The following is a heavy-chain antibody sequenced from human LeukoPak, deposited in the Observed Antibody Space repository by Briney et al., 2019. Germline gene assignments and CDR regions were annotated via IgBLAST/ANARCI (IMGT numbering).Heavy chain of an antibody. CDR3: ARDYYDSSGYYHY. CDR2: MNPNSGNT. V-gene: IGHV1-8*01. J-gene: IGHJ4*02. CDR1: GYTFTSYD. D-gene: IGHD3-22*01. Sequence: ASVKVSCKASGYTFTSYDINWVRQATGQGLEWMGWMNPNSGNTGYAQKFQGRVTMTRDTSTSTVYMELSSLRSDDTAVYYCARDYYDSSGYYHYWGQGTLVTVSS.